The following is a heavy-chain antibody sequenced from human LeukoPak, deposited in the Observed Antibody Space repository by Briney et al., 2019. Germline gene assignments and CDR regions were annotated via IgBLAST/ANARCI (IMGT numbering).Heavy chain of an antibody. CDR2: ISGSGGST. J-gene: IGHJ4*02. CDR3: AKDWDMTTVTTYDY. V-gene: IGHV3-23*01. CDR1: GFTFSSYA. D-gene: IGHD4-17*01. Sequence: GGSLRLSCAASGFTFSSYAMSWVRQAPGKGLEWVSAISGSGGSTYYADSVKGRFTISRDNSKNTPYLQMNSLGAEDTAVYYCAKDWDMTTVTTYDYWGQGTLVTVSS.